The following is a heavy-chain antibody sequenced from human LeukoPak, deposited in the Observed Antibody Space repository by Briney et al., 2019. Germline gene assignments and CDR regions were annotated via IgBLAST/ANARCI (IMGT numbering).Heavy chain of an antibody. J-gene: IGHJ4*02. CDR1: GFTFSSYA. CDR2: ISGGSGST. V-gene: IGHV3-23*01. Sequence: GGSLRLSCAASGFTFSSYAMSWVRQAPGKGLAWVSTISGGSGSTYCADSAKGRFTISRDNSKNTLYLQMNSLRAEDTAVYYCAKGEMATIPHYFDYWGQGTLVTVSS. D-gene: IGHD5-24*01. CDR3: AKGEMATIPHYFDY.